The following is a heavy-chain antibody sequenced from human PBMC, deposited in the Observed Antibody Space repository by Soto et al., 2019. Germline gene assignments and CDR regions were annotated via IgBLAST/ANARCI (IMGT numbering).Heavy chain of an antibody. Sequence: GWSLRLSRSASGFTCSSYGMHWVRQAPGKGLEWVAVISYDGSNKYYADSVKGRFTISRDNSKNTLYLQMHSLRAEDTAVYHCAKDYTGYHRLYRYYYYRMDVWGPMTTVTV. V-gene: IGHV3-30*18. D-gene: IGHD2-2*02. J-gene: IGHJ6*02. CDR3: AKDYTGYHRLYRYYYYRMDV. CDR1: GFTCSSYG. CDR2: ISYDGSNK.